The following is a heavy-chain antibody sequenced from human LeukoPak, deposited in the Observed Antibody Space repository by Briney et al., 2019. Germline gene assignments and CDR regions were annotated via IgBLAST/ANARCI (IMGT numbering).Heavy chain of an antibody. CDR2: IYTSGSS. CDR1: GDSISSYY. J-gene: IGHJ4*02. CDR3: ASEIVGVNS. V-gene: IGHV4-4*07. Sequence: SETLSLTCTVSGDSISSYYWSWIRQPAGKGLEWIERIYTSGSSNYNPSLKSRVTMSVDTSKNQFSLEVTALTATDTAVYYCASEIVGVNSWGQGSLVTVSS. D-gene: IGHD1-26*01.